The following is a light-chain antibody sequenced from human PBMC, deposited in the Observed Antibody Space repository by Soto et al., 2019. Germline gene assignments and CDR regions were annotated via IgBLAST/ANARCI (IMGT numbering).Light chain of an antibody. CDR1: QSISSY. Sequence: DIQMTQSPSSLSTSVADRVTITCRASQSISSYLNWYQQKPGKAPKLLIYAASVLQSGVPSRFSGSGSGTDFTLTISSLQPEDFATYYCQQTYSTPRTFGQGTKLEIK. CDR2: AAS. CDR3: QQTYSTPRT. V-gene: IGKV1-39*01. J-gene: IGKJ2*01.